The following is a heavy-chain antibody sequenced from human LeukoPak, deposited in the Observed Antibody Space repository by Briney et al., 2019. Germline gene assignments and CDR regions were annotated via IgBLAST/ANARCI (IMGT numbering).Heavy chain of an antibody. CDR2: ISSNGGST. D-gene: IGHD2-2*01. J-gene: IGHJ6*04. V-gene: IGHV3-64D*06. CDR1: GFTFSSYA. CDR3: VKSTSAAIGVRYYYGMDV. Sequence: GGSLRLSCSASGFTFSSYAMHWVRQAPGKGLEYVSAISSNGGSTYYADSVKGRFTISRDNSKNTLYLQMSSLGAEDTAVYYCVKSTSAAIGVRYYYGMDVWGKGTTVTVSS.